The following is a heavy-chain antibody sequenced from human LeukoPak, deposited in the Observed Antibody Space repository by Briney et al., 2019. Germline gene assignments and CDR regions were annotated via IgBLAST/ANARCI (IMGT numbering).Heavy chain of an antibody. CDR2: ISSSSSYI. CDR1: GFTFSSYS. D-gene: IGHD2-15*01. J-gene: IGHJ4*02. Sequence: GGSLRLSCAASGFTFSSYSMNWVRQAPGKGLEWVSSISSSSSYIYYADSVKGRFTISRDNAKNSLYLQMNSLRAEDTAVYYCARDCSSGSCSDYWGQGTLVTVSS. CDR3: ARDCSSGSCSDY. V-gene: IGHV3-21*01.